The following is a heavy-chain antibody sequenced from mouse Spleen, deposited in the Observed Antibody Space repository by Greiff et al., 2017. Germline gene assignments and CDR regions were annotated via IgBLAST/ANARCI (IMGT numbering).Heavy chain of an antibody. CDR2: IDPANGNT. D-gene: IGHD1-2*01. CDR1: GFNIKDTY. V-gene: IGHV14-3*02. Sequence: VQLQQSGAELVKPGASVKLSCTASGFNIKDTYMHWVKQRPEQGLEWIGRIDPANGNTKYDPKFQGKATITADTSSNTAYLQLSSLTSEDTAVYYCAREGIHYYGYGAWFAYWGQGTLVTVSA. CDR3: AREGIHYYGYGAWFAY. J-gene: IGHJ3*01.